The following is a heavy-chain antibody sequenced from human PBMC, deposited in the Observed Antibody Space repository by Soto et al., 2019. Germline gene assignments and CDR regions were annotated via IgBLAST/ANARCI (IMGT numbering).Heavy chain of an antibody. J-gene: IGHJ4*02. CDR2: ISYDGSNK. Sequence: QVQLVESGGGVVQPGRSLRLSCAASGFTFSSYAMHWVRQAPGKGLEWVAVISYDGSNKYYADSVKGRFTISRDNSKNTLYLQMNRLRVEDTDVYYCARGATYYYFWSGYLFDYWGQGTLVTGSS. CDR1: GFTFSSYA. D-gene: IGHD3-3*01. CDR3: ARGATYYYFWSGYLFDY. V-gene: IGHV3-30-3*01.